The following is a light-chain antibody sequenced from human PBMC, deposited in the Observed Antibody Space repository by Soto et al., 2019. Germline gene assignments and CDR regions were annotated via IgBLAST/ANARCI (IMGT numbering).Light chain of an antibody. CDR3: AAWDDSLNGREV. CDR2: SNN. Sequence: QSALTQPPSASGTPGQRVTISCSGSSSNIGSNSVNWYQQLPGAAPKLLIYSNNQRPSGVPDRFSGSKSGTSASLAISGLQFEDEADYYCAAWDDSLNGREVFGTGTKVTVL. CDR1: SSNIGSNS. J-gene: IGLJ1*01. V-gene: IGLV1-44*01.